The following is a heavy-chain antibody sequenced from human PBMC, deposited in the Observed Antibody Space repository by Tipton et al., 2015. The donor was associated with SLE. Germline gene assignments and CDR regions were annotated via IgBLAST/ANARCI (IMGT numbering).Heavy chain of an antibody. CDR1: GGSISSHY. D-gene: IGHD6-25*01. V-gene: IGHV4-34*01. CDR2: INHSGST. CDR3: VRDGIAAVYYFDY. Sequence: TLSLTCTVSGGSISSHYWSWIRQPPGKGLEWIGEINHSGSTNYNPSLKSRVTISVDTSKNQFSLKLSSVTAADTAVYYCVRDGIAAVYYFDYWGQGTLVTVSS. J-gene: IGHJ4*02.